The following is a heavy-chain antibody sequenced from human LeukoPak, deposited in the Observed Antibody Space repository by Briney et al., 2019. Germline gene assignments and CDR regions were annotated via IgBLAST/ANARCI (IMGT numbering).Heavy chain of an antibody. Sequence: ASVKVSCKASGYTFTSYYMHWVRQAPGQGLEWMGIINPSGGSTSYAQKFQGRVTMTRDTSTSTVYMELSSLRSEDTAVYYCARAEFLTTMTTGWFDPWGQGTLVTVSS. V-gene: IGHV1-46*01. CDR1: GYTFTSYY. J-gene: IGHJ5*02. CDR2: INPSGGST. CDR3: ARAEFLTTMTTGWFDP. D-gene: IGHD4-17*01.